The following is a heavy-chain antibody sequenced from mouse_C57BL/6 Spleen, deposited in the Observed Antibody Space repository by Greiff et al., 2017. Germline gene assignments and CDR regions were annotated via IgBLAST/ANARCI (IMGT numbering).Heavy chain of an antibody. J-gene: IGHJ1*03. V-gene: IGHV5-4*01. CDR2: ISDGGSYT. CDR1: GFTFSSYA. CDR3: ARDLDYYGSSSGV. Sequence: EVKLVESGGGLVKPGGSLKLSCAASGFTFSSYAMSWVRQTPEKRLEWVATISDGGSYTYYPDNVKGRFTISRDNAKNNLYLQMSHLKSEDTAMYYCARDLDYYGSSSGVWGTGTTVTVSS. D-gene: IGHD1-1*01.